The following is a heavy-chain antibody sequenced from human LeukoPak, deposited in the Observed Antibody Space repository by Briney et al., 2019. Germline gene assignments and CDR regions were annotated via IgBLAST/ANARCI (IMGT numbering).Heavy chain of an antibody. CDR3: AKDLSTKWSLDY. D-gene: IGHD2-2*01. CDR1: GFTFSSNG. Sequence: PGRSLRLSCAASGFTFSSNGMHWVRQAPGKGLEWVAFISYDGSTKYYADSVRGRFTISRDNSKNTPYLQMNSLRAEDTTVYYCAKDLSTKWSLDYWGQGTLVTVSS. V-gene: IGHV3-30*18. CDR2: ISYDGSTK. J-gene: IGHJ4*02.